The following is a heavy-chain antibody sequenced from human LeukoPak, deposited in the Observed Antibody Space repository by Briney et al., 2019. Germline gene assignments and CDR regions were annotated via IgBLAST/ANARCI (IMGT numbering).Heavy chain of an antibody. CDR3: ARVIAASLYGMDV. J-gene: IGHJ6*02. Sequence: ASVKVSCKASGYTFTGYYMYWVRQAPGQGLEWMGWINPNSGGTNYAQKFQGRVTMTRDTSISTAYMELSRLRSDDTAVYYCARVIAASLYGMDVWGQGTTVTVSS. CDR1: GYTFTGYY. V-gene: IGHV1-2*02. D-gene: IGHD6-6*01. CDR2: INPNSGGT.